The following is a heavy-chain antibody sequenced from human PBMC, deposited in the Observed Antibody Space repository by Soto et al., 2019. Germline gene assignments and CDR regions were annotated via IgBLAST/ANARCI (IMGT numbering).Heavy chain of an antibody. Sequence: QVQLQESGPGLVKPSETLSLTCTVSGGSISSFYWSWIRQPPGRGLEWIGYIYHSGYTSYNPSLKSRVTMSVDTSKNRFSLKLNSVTAADTAMYYCARLTYYDSTGYFDFWGQGTLVTVSS. CDR1: GGSISSFY. CDR3: ARLTYYDSTGYFDF. J-gene: IGHJ4*02. V-gene: IGHV4-59*01. CDR2: IYHSGYT. D-gene: IGHD3-22*01.